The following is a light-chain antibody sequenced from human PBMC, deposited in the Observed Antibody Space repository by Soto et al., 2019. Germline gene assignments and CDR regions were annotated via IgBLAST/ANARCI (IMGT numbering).Light chain of an antibody. V-gene: IGKV3-11*01. Sequence: ESVLTRSPGTLSLSPGERATLSCRASQSVSSSYLAWYQQKPGQAPRLLIYDASNRATGIPARFSGSGSGTDFTLTISSLEPEDFAVYYCQQRSNWPITFGPGTMVDIK. CDR3: QQRSNWPIT. CDR1: QSVSSSY. J-gene: IGKJ3*01. CDR2: DAS.